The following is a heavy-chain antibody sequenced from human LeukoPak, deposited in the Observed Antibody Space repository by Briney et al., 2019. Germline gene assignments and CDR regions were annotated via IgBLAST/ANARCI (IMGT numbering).Heavy chain of an antibody. Sequence: GGSLRLSCAASGFTVSSNYMSWVRQAPGKGLEWVSVIYSGGSTYYADSVKGRFTISRDNSKNTLYLQMNSLRAEDTAVYYCARGSSGSYYEAYFGYWGQGTLVTVSS. CDR3: ARGSSGSYYEAYFGY. V-gene: IGHV3-53*01. CDR1: GFTVSSNY. CDR2: IYSGGST. J-gene: IGHJ4*02. D-gene: IGHD1-26*01.